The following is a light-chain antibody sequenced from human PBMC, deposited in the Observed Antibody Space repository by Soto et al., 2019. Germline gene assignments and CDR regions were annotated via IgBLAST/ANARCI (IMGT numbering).Light chain of an antibody. CDR2: AAS. V-gene: IGKV1-39*01. CDR1: QSISSY. Sequence: DIQMTQSPSSLSASVGGRVTITCRASQSISSYLNWYQQKPGKAPNLLMYAASNLQSGVPSRFSGSGSGTDFTLTISSLQPEDFATYYCQQTYSTPRTFGQGTKVDIK. CDR3: QQTYSTPRT. J-gene: IGKJ1*01.